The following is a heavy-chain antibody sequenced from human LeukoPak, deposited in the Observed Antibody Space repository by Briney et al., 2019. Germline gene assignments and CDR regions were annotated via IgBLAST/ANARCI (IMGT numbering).Heavy chain of an antibody. V-gene: IGHV1-24*01. J-gene: IGHJ4*02. CDR2: FDPENDER. Sequence: ASVKVSCKVSGHTLSELPMYWVRQAPGEGLEWMGGFDPENDERIYAQKFRGRVTMTEDTSTNTAYMELSSLRSDDTAVYYCARSAYNYGYVYFDHWGQGTLVIVSS. CDR1: GHTLSELP. CDR3: ARSAYNYGYVYFDH. D-gene: IGHD5-18*01.